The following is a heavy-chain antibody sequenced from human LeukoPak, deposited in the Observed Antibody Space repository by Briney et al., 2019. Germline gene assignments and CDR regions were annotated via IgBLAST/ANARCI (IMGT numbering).Heavy chain of an antibody. Sequence: LTGGSLRLSCAASGFTFSSYAMSWVRQAPGKGLEWVSGINWNGGSTGYADSVKGRFTISRDNAKNSLYLQMNSLRAEDTALYHCARDQVMVRGAHYGMDVWGQGTTVTVSS. V-gene: IGHV3-20*01. CDR1: GFTFSSYA. CDR2: INWNGGST. D-gene: IGHD3-10*01. CDR3: ARDQVMVRGAHYGMDV. J-gene: IGHJ6*02.